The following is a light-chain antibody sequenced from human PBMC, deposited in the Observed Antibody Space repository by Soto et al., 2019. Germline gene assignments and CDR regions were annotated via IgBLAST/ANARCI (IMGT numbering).Light chain of an antibody. J-gene: IGLJ1*01. Sequence: LTQPASVSGSPGQSITISCTGTSSDVGDYNYVSWYQQHPGKAPKVMIYEVSHRPSGVSNRFSGSKSGNTASLVTSGLQANDEADYYCSSYSTTNILVFGSGTKVTVL. CDR1: SSDVGDYNY. V-gene: IGLV2-14*01. CDR3: SSYSTTNILV. CDR2: EVS.